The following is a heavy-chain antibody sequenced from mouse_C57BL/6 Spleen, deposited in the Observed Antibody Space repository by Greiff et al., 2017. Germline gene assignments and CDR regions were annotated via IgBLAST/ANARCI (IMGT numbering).Heavy chain of an antibody. V-gene: IGHV1-61*01. D-gene: IGHD2-4*01. Sequence: QVQLQQPGAELVRPGSSVKLSCKASGYTFTSYWMDWVKQRPGQGLEWIGNIYPSDSATHYNQKFKDKATLTVDKSSSTAYMQLSSLTSEDSAVYYCAREKIYYDYGFDYWGQGTTLTVSS. J-gene: IGHJ2*01. CDR3: AREKIYYDYGFDY. CDR2: IYPSDSAT. CDR1: GYTFTSYW.